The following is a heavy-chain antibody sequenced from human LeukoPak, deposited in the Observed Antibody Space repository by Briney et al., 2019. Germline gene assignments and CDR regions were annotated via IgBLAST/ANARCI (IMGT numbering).Heavy chain of an antibody. D-gene: IGHD2-15*01. Sequence: GGSLRLSCAASGFTFSSYWMSWVRQATGKGREGVANIKPDGSETYYVDSVKVRFTISRDNAKNSLYLQMNSLRAEDTAVYYCARGGYCSGGSCYSLAWYFDLWGRGTLVTVSS. V-gene: IGHV3-7*01. J-gene: IGHJ2*01. CDR1: GFTFSSYW. CDR3: ARGGYCSGGSCYSLAWYFDL. CDR2: IKPDGSET.